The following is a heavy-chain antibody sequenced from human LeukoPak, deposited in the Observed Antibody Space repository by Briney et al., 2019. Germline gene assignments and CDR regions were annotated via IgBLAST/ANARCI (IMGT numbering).Heavy chain of an antibody. CDR2: LRKDATYS. CDR3: AAGGPPRGNLDY. V-gene: IGHV3-30*02. CDR1: GFPFSSYG. Sequence: GGSLRLSCAASGFPFSSYGMYWVRRTPDKGLQWVAYLRKDATYSNYADSVRGRFTISRDNSKNTLDLQMSSLRVEDTAVYYCAAGGPPRGNLDYWGQGTLVTVSS. D-gene: IGHD3-16*01. J-gene: IGHJ4*02.